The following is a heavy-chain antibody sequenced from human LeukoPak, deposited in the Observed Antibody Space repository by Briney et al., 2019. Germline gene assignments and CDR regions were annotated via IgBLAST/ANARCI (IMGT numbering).Heavy chain of an antibody. Sequence: SETLSLTCTVSGGSISTYYWSWIRRPPGKGLEWIAYIHASGPTNYNPSLKSRITISVDTSKNQFSPKLSSVTAADTAVYYCARHDAGIAARPFDNWGQGTLVTVSS. CDR2: IHASGPT. D-gene: IGHD6-6*01. J-gene: IGHJ4*02. CDR3: ARHDAGIAARPFDN. V-gene: IGHV4-4*09. CDR1: GGSISTYY.